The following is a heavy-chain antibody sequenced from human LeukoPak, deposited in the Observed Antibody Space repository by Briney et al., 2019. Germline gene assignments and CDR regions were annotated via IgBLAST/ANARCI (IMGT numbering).Heavy chain of an antibody. Sequence: GRSLRLSCAASGFTFSSYGMHWVRQAPGKGLEWVAVISYDGSNKYYADAVKGRFTISRDNSKNTLYLKMNSLRAEDTAVYYCAKNLLSYYYGSGSPFDYWGHGTLVTVSS. CDR3: AKNLLSYYYGSGSPFDY. CDR2: ISYDGSNK. V-gene: IGHV3-30*18. D-gene: IGHD3-10*01. J-gene: IGHJ4*01. CDR1: GFTFSSYG.